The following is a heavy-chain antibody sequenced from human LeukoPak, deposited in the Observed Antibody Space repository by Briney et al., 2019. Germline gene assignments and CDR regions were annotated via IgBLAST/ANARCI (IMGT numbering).Heavy chain of an antibody. CDR1: GGSISSGDYY. V-gene: IGHV4-30-4*08. D-gene: IGHD3-10*01. Sequence: SETLSLTYTVSGGSISSGDYYWRWIRQPPGKGLEWIGYIYYSGSTYYNPSLKSRVTISVDTSKNQFSLKLSSVTAADTAVYYCARADYYGSGSYFYWGQGTLVTVSS. J-gene: IGHJ4*02. CDR3: ARADYYGSGSYFY. CDR2: IYYSGST.